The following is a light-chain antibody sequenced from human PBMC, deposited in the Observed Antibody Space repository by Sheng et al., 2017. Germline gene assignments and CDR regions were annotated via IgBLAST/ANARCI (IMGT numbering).Light chain of an antibody. CDR1: QSVSSSY. V-gene: IGKV3-20*01. CDR2: GAS. Sequence: TQSPSTLSASVGDRVTITCRASQSVSSSYLAWYQQKPGQAPRLLIYGASSRATGIPDRFSGSGSGTDFTLTISRLEPEDFAVYYCQHYDSSLYTFGQGAKLEI. J-gene: IGKJ2*01. CDR3: QHYDSSLYT.